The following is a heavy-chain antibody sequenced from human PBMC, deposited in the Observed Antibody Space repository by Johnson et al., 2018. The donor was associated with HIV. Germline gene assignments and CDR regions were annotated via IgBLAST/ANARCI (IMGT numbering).Heavy chain of an antibody. CDR3: ARSRDCSGGSCPDAFDI. V-gene: IGHV3-11*04. Sequence: QMQLVESGGGLVKPGGSLRLSCAASGFTFSDYYISWIRQAPGNGLELISYISNGGSNIFYADSVKGRFTISRDNAKNSLYLQMNSLRAEDTAVYYCARSRDCSGGSCPDAFDIWGQGTMVTVSS. CDR2: ISNGGSNI. J-gene: IGHJ3*02. CDR1: GFTFSDYY. D-gene: IGHD2-15*01.